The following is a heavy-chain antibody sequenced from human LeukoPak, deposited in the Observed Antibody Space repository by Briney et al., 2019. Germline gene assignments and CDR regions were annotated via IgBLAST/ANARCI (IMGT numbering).Heavy chain of an antibody. D-gene: IGHD3-16*01. J-gene: IGHJ5*02. V-gene: IGHV1-46*03. CDR1: GYTFTSYY. Sequence: ASVKVSCKASGYTFTSYYMHWVRQAPGQGLEGMGIINPSGGSTSYAQKFQRRVTMTTDTSTSTVYMELSSVRSEDTAVYYCARVKAFLGGWFDPWGQGTLVTVSS. CDR2: INPSGGST. CDR3: ARVKAFLGGWFDP.